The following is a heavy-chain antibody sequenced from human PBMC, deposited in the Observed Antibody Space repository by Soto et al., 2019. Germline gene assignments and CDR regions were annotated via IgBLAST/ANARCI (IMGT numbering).Heavy chain of an antibody. J-gene: IGHJ6*04. V-gene: IGHV1-18*01. CDR3: AREKDSVMDV. Sequence: ASVKVSCKASGYAFTTYGISWVRQAPGQGLEWMGWINTNNGNANYAQKLQDRVTMTTDTSTGTAYMELRSLRFGDTAVYYCAREKDSVMDVGGKGTTVPVSP. CDR2: INTNNGNA. CDR1: GYAFTTYG.